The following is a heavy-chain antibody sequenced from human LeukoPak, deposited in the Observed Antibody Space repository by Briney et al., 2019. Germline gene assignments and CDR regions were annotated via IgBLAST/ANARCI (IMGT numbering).Heavy chain of an antibody. CDR3: AKDFKSGNFDY. V-gene: IGHV3-30*18. D-gene: IGHD1-1*01. Sequence: GRSLRLSCAASGFTFSDYGMHWVRQAPDKGLEWVAVISYDGGNKYSADSVKGRFTISRDDSKNMVDLQMNSLRAEDTAVYYCAKDFKSGNFDYWGQGTLVTVSS. CDR1: GFTFSDYG. J-gene: IGHJ4*02. CDR2: ISYDGGNK.